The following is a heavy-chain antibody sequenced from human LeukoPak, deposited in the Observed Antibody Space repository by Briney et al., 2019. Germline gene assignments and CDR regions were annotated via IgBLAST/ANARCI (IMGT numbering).Heavy chain of an antibody. CDR2: ISDSGST. V-gene: IGHV4-31*03. CDR1: GGSIGTSAYY. J-gene: IGHJ5*02. D-gene: IGHD3-16*02. Sequence: PSETLSLTCTVSGGSIGTSAYYWNWIRQHPGKGLEWIGFISDSGSTLYNSSLKSRVSISSDTSKGQFSLKLTSVTAADMAVYYCARGRYSYGWHESWGQGTLVIVSS. CDR3: ARGRYSYGWHES.